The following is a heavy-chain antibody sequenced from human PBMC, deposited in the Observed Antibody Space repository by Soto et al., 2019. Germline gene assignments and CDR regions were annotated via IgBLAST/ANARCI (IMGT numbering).Heavy chain of an antibody. CDR2: ISSSSSYI. Sequence: GGSLRLSCAASGFTFSSYSMNWVRQAPGKGLEWVSSISSSSSYIYYADSVKGRFTISRDNAKNSLYLQMNSLRAEDTAVYYCARDGDTWVMDVWGKGTTVTVSS. CDR3: ARDGDTWVMDV. J-gene: IGHJ6*03. D-gene: IGHD2-2*02. V-gene: IGHV3-21*01. CDR1: GFTFSSYS.